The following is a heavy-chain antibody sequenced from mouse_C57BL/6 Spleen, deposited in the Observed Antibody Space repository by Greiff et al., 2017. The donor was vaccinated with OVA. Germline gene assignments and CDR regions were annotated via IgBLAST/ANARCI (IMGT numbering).Heavy chain of an antibody. J-gene: IGHJ2*01. CDR1: GFTFSDYY. CDR3: ARDNYGNHYFDY. V-gene: IGHV5-16*01. CDR2: INYDGSST. D-gene: IGHD2-1*01. Sequence: EVKVVESEGGLVQPGSSMKLSCTASGFTFSDYYMAWVRQVPEKGLEWVANINYDGSSTYYLDSLKSRFIISRDNAKNILYLQMSSLKSEDTATYYCARDNYGNHYFDYWGQGTTLTVSS.